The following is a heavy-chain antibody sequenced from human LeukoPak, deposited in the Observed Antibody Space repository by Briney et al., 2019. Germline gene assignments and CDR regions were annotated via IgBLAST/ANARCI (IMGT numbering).Heavy chain of an antibody. V-gene: IGHV1-46*01. J-gene: IGHJ6*02. CDR1: GYTFTSYY. CDR3: ARERYYGSGNYYGMDV. D-gene: IGHD3-10*01. Sequence: ASVKVSCKASGYTFTSYYIHWVRQAPGQGLEWMGIINPSGGSTNYAQKFQGRVTMTRDTSTSTVYMELSSLRSEDSAVYYCARERYYGSGNYYGMDVWGQGTTVTVSS. CDR2: INPSGGST.